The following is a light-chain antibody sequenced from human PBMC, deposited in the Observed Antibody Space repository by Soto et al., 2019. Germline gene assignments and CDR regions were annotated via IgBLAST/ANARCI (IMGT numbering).Light chain of an antibody. J-gene: IGLJ1*01. CDR3: YSYAGSGTLGV. V-gene: IGLV2-23*01. Sequence: QSALTQPASVSGSPGQSITISCTGTSNDVGGYNLVSWYQHHPVKAPKLMIYEGNKRPSGVSSRFSGSRSGNTASLTISALQAEDEADYYCYSYAGSGTLGVFGTGTKVTVL. CDR1: SNDVGGYNL. CDR2: EGN.